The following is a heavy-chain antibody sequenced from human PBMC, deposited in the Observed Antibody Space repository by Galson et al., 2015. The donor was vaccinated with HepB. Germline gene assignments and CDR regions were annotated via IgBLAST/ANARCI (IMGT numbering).Heavy chain of an antibody. CDR2: VSFDGRNT. CDR1: GFDFNDSS. V-gene: IGHV3-30-3*01. J-gene: IGHJ5*02. CDR3: TRAAAGRTATTTLA. D-gene: IGHD4-17*01. Sequence: SLRLSCAGSGFDFNDSSIHWVRQSPGKGLEWVAGVSFDGRNTYYADSVKGRFIISRDSSKETVYLQMNSLRSKDTAVYYCTRAAAGRTATTTLAWGQGLLVTVSS.